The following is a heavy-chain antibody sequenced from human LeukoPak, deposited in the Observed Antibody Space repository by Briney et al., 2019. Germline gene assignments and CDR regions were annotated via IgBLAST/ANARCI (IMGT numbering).Heavy chain of an antibody. Sequence: ASVKVSCTASGYTFTSYGINWVRQAPGQGLEWMGWMNPNRRNTGYAQKFQGRVTITRNTSISTAYLELSSLRAEDTAVYYCARGYFGGGFYWGQGALFTVSS. V-gene: IGHV1-8*01. D-gene: IGHD3-3*01. CDR3: ARGYFGGGFY. CDR2: MNPNRRNT. CDR1: GYTFTSYG. J-gene: IGHJ4*02.